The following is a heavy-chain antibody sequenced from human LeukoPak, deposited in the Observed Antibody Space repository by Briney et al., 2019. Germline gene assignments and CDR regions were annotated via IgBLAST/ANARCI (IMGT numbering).Heavy chain of an antibody. D-gene: IGHD2-2*01. V-gene: IGHV3-21*06. CDR3: ARAAIRVDFFDS. J-gene: IGHJ4*02. CDR2: IHSSATYI. Sequence: GVSLRLSCASSGFLFGGHAMVWIRQAPGKGLECVSSIHSSATYITYADSVRGRFTISSDNDKNSLFLDMNDLRAEDTAVYYCARAAIRVDFFDSWGQGTLVAVSP. CDR1: GFLFGGHA.